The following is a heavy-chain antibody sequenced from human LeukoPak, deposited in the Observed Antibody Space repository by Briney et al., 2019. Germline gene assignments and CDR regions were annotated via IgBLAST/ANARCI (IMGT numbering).Heavy chain of an antibody. CDR1: GFTFDDYA. CDR3: AKGADPLTWRMMTVAGTRFDF. D-gene: IGHD6-19*01. V-gene: IGHV3-43*02. CDR2: ISGDGGSR. J-gene: IGHJ4*02. Sequence: GGSLRLSCTVSGFTFDDYAMHWVRQAPGKGLEWVSLISGDGGSRYYAGSVKGRFTVSRDNSKNSLYLQMNRLRTEDTAFYYCAKGADPLTWRMMTVAGTRFDFWGQGTLVTVSS.